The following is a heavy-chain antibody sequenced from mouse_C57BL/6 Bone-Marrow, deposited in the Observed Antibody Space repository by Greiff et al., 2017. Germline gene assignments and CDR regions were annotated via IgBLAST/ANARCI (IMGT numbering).Heavy chain of an antibody. CDR2: IYPGDGDT. CDR1: GYAFSSSW. D-gene: IGHD4-1*01. CDR3: ARWAGTCFDY. Sequence: QVHVKQSGPELVKPGASVKISCTASGYAFSSSWMNWVKQRPGKGLEWIGRIYPGDGDTNYTGKFKGKATLTADKSSSTAYMQLSCLTSKDSAVYFWARWAGTCFDYWGQDTTLSVSS. J-gene: IGHJ2*01. V-gene: IGHV1-82*01.